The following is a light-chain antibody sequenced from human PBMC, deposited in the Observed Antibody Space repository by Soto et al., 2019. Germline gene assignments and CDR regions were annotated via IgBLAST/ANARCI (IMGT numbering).Light chain of an antibody. V-gene: IGKV3-20*01. CDR1: QSVSSK. J-gene: IGKJ5*01. Sequence: EIVLTQSPATLSLSPGERATLSGRASQSVSSKLAWYQQKPGQAPRLLIYGASTRATGIPDRFSGSESGTDFTLTISRLEPEDFVVYYCQQYGSSPFTFGQGTRLEIK. CDR3: QQYGSSPFT. CDR2: GAS.